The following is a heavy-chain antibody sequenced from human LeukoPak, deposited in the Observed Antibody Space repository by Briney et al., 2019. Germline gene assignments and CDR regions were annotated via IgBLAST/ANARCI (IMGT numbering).Heavy chain of an antibody. D-gene: IGHD3-16*02. J-gene: IGHJ6*03. CDR1: GYTFTSYG. CDR3: AREAPPRYDYVWGSYRSPPDYYYYYYMDV. Sequence: ASVKVSCKASGYTFTSYGISWVRQAPGQGLEWMGWISAYNGNTNYAQKLQGRVTMTTDTSTSTAYMELRSLRSDDTAVYYCAREAPPRYDYVWGSYRSPPDYYYYYYMDVWGKGTTVTVSS. CDR2: ISAYNGNT. V-gene: IGHV1-18*01.